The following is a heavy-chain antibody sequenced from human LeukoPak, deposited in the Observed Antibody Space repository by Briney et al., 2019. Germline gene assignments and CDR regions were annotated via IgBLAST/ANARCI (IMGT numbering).Heavy chain of an antibody. V-gene: IGHV1-18*01. CDR3: ARRYYDSDGYQIDY. J-gene: IGHJ4*02. CDR2: ISGYNGNT. Sequence: ASVKVSCKASGYTFTSYGFSWVRQAPGQRLEWMGWISGYNGNTNYAQKLQGRVTMTTDTSTSTAYVELRSLRSDDTAVYYCARRYYDSDGYQIDYWGQGTLVTVSS. CDR1: GYTFTSYG. D-gene: IGHD3-22*01.